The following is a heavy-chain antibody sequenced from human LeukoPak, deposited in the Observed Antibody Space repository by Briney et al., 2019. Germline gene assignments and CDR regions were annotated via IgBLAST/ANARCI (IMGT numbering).Heavy chain of an antibody. Sequence: GGSLRLSCAASGFTFSSYWMSWVRQAPGKGLEWVAKIKQDGSEKYYVDSVKGRFTISRDNAKNSLYLQMNSLRAEDTAVYYCARDSGYRYDFWSPRLDYWGQGTLVTVSS. CDR3: ARDSGYRYDFWSPRLDY. V-gene: IGHV3-7*01. J-gene: IGHJ4*02. D-gene: IGHD3-3*01. CDR1: GFTFSSYW. CDR2: IKQDGSEK.